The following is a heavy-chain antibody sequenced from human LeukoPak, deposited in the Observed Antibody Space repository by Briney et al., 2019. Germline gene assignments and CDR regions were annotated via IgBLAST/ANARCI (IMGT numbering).Heavy chain of an antibody. Sequence: SVKVSCKASGGTFSSYAISWVRQAPGQGLEWMGGIIPIFGTANYAQKFQGRVTITADESTSTAYMELSSLRSEDTAVYYCARGTHSSGWYASLYYFDYWGQGTLVTVSS. CDR3: ARGTHSSGWYASLYYFDY. J-gene: IGHJ4*02. D-gene: IGHD6-19*01. V-gene: IGHV1-69*13. CDR1: GGTFSSYA. CDR2: IIPIFGTA.